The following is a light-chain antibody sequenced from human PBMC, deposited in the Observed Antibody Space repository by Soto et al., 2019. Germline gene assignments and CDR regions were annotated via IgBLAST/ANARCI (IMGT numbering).Light chain of an antibody. J-gene: IGKJ1*01. CDR1: QSVSSN. V-gene: IGKV3-15*01. Sequence: EIVMTQSPATLSVSPGESATLSCRASQSVSSNLAWYQQKPGQAPRLLIYGASTRATGIPARFSGSGSGTEFTLTISSLQSEDFAVYFCQQYNNWPPWTFGQGTKVEI. CDR2: GAS. CDR3: QQYNNWPPWT.